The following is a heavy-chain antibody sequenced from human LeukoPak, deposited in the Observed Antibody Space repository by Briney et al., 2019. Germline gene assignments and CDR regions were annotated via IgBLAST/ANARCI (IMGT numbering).Heavy chain of an antibody. CDR2: ISAYNGNT. Sequence: ASVKVSCKASGYTFTSYGISWVRQAPGQGLEWVGWISAYNGNTNYAQKLQGRVTMTTDTSTSTAYMELRSLRSDDTAVYYCARDHCSSTSCPLNWFDPWGQGTLVTVSS. CDR1: GYTFTSYG. V-gene: IGHV1-18*01. D-gene: IGHD2-2*01. CDR3: ARDHCSSTSCPLNWFDP. J-gene: IGHJ5*02.